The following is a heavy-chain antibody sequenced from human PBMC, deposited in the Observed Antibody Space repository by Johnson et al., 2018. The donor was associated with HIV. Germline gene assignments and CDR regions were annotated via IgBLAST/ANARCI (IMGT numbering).Heavy chain of an antibody. Sequence: QVQLVESGGGVVQPGRSLRLSFAASGFIFRSYGMDWVRQAPGKGLEWVAVIWSDGSNQYYADSVKGRFTISRDNSKNTLYLQMNSLRAEDTAVYYCARGKKQWLDEDAFDIWGQGTMVTVSS. J-gene: IGHJ3*02. CDR1: GFIFRSYG. D-gene: IGHD6-19*01. CDR2: IWSDGSNQ. CDR3: ARGKKQWLDEDAFDI. V-gene: IGHV3-33*01.